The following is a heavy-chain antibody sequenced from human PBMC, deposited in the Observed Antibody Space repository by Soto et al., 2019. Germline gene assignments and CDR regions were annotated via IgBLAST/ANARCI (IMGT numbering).Heavy chain of an antibody. CDR1: GYIFVNYG. CDR2: ISPYTGNT. D-gene: IGHD3-16*02. CDR3: SMVDLCVTPTPQDV. Sequence: QVQLEQSGDEVKKPGASVKVSCKASGYIFVNYGIAWVRQAPGQGLEWLGWISPYTGNTYYATKVQGRLTLTTDTSSSTACIDLGSLTSAGTSVYYCSMVDLCVTPTPQDVWGQGTTFTVSS. V-gene: IGHV1-18*01. J-gene: IGHJ6*02.